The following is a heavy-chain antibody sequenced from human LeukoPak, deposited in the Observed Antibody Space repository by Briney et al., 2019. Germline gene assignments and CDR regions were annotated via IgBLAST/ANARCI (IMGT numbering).Heavy chain of an antibody. CDR3: ARVDPLVVDRSSYFRDAFDV. CDR1: GFTVNSDY. D-gene: IGHD3-22*01. V-gene: IGHV3-74*01. CDR2: ISTGGSTT. Sequence: GGSLRLSCAASGFTVNSDYTSWVRQAPGKGLVWVSRISTGGSTTNYADSVKGRFTISRDNAKNSLYLQMNSLRAKETAVYYCARVDPLVVDRSSYFRDAFDVWGQGTSLSVFS. J-gene: IGHJ3*01.